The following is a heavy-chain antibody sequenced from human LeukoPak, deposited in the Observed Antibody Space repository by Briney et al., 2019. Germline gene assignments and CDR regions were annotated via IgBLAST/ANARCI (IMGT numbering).Heavy chain of an antibody. CDR3: ARAPQYRSGNEMDY. CDR1: GYTFTGYY. Sequence: GASVKVSCKASGYTFTGYYMHWVRQAPGQGLEWMGWINPNSGGTNYAQRFQGRVTMTRDTSISTTYMELTRLRSDDTAVYFCARAPQYRSGNEMDYWGQGTLVTVSS. V-gene: IGHV1-2*02. CDR2: INPNSGGT. D-gene: IGHD5-18*01. J-gene: IGHJ4*02.